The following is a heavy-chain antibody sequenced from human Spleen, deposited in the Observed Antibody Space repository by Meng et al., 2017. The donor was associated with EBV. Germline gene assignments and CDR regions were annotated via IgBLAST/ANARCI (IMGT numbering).Heavy chain of an antibody. V-gene: IGHV4-34*01. CDR3: SRSLGAAGPDY. CDR1: GGSFTTYY. J-gene: IGHJ4*02. D-gene: IGHD6-13*01. CDR2: INHRGSA. Sequence: QVHLQQWGAGLLKPSETLSLTCAVDGGSFTTYYWTWIRQPPGKGLEWIGEINHRGSAHYNPSLKSRLTISVDTSKKQFSLKLSSVTAADTAVYYCSRSLGAAGPDYWGQGTLVTVSS.